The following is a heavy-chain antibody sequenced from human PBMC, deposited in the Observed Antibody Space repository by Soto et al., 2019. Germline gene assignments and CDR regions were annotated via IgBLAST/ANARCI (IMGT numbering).Heavy chain of an antibody. CDR1: GDPSGGTT. D-gene: IGHD2-15*01. V-gene: IGHV3-66*01. Sequence: GGPLGSTSVALGDPSGGTTGNWVRQAPGKWLEWVSIIHTGGETYYADSVKDRFTVSRDNSKNTVFLQMNSLRAEDTAVYYCARGSWSQYWGQGTLGTVSS. CDR2: IHTGGET. CDR3: ARGSWSQY. J-gene: IGHJ1*01.